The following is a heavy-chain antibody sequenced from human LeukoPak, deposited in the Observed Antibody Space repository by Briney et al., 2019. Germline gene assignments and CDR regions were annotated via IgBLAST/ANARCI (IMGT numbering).Heavy chain of an antibody. D-gene: IGHD3-22*01. CDR3: AREYYYDSSGYYYLMGDLDY. Sequence: GASVKVSCKASGGTFNSYVITWVRQAPGQGLEWMGGIIPIFGTANYAQKFQGRVTITTDQSTTTAYMELSSLRSEDTAVYYCAREYYYDSSGYYYLMGDLDYWGQGTLVTVSS. CDR1: GGTFNSYV. CDR2: IIPIFGTA. J-gene: IGHJ4*02. V-gene: IGHV1-69*05.